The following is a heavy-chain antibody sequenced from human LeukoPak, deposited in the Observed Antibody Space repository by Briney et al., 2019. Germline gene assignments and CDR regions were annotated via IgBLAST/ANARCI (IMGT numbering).Heavy chain of an antibody. J-gene: IGHJ4*02. CDR2: ISAYNGNT. V-gene: IGHV1-18*01. CDR3: AREIRNYDILTGYYRKNFDY. CDR1: GYTYTSYG. Sequence: ASVKVSCKASGYTYTSYGISWVRQAPGQGLEWMGWISAYNGNTNYAQKLQGRVTMTTDTSTSTAYMELRSLRSDVTAVYYCAREIRNYDILTGYYRKNFDYWGQGTLVTVSS. D-gene: IGHD3-9*01.